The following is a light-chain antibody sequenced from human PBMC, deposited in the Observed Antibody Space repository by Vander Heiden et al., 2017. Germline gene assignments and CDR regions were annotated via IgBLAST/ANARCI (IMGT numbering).Light chain of an antibody. CDR1: QSVLYSSNNKND. Sequence: DIVMTQSPDSLAVSLGERATNNCKSSQSVLYSSNNKNDLAWYQQKPGQPPKLLIYWASTRESGVPDRFSGSGSGTDFTITISSLQAEDVAVYYCQQYYSTPTFGQGTKLEIK. CDR2: WAS. V-gene: IGKV4-1*01. J-gene: IGKJ2*01. CDR3: QQYYSTPT.